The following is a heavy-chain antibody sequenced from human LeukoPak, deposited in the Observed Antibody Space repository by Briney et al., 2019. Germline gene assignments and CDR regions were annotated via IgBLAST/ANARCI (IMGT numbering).Heavy chain of an antibody. CDR1: GFTFSSYW. CDR2: ISSSGSTI. J-gene: IGHJ6*04. D-gene: IGHD3-10*02. Sequence: GGSLRLSCVASGFTFSSYWMTWVRQAPGKGLEWVSYISSSGSTIYYADSVKGRFTISRDNAKNSLYLQMNSLRAEDTAVYYCAELGITMIGGVWGKGTTVTISS. CDR3: AELGITMIGGV. V-gene: IGHV3-48*03.